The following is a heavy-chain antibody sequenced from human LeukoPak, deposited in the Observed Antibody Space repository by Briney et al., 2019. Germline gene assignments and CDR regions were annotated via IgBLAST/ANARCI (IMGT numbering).Heavy chain of an antibody. CDR2: VYYSGST. CDR3: ARDYKYYDSSGYYPDHWWYFDL. J-gene: IGHJ2*01. CDR1: GGSISSYY. Sequence: SETLSLTCTVSGGSISSYYWSWIRQPPGKGLEWIGYVYYSGSTNYNPSPKSRVTISVDTSKNQFSLKLSSVTAADTAVYYCARDYKYYDSSGYYPDHWWYFDLWGRGTLVTVSS. D-gene: IGHD3-22*01. V-gene: IGHV4-59*01.